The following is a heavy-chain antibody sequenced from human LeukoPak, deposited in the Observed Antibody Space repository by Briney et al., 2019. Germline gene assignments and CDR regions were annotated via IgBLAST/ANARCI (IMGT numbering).Heavy chain of an antibody. V-gene: IGHV6-1*01. D-gene: IGHD6-19*01. CDR3: ARHLQWLVGPYFDY. CDR2: TYYRSKWYN. Sequence: SQTLSLTCAISGDSVSSNSAAWNWIRQSPSRGLEWLGRTYYRSKWYNDYAVSVKSRITINPDTSKNQFSLQLNSVAPEDTAVYYCARHLQWLVGPYFDYWGQGTLVTVSS. CDR1: GDSVSSNSAA. J-gene: IGHJ4*02.